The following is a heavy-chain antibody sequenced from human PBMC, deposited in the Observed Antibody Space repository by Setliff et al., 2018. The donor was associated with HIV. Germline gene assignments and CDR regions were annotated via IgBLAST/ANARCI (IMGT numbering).Heavy chain of an antibody. D-gene: IGHD1-7*01. CDR3: ARGDGTKYYYYYYMDV. CDR2: IYCSGST. Sequence: SETLSLTCTVSGGSISNYYWNWIRQSPGKGLEWIGYIYCSGSTNYNPSLKSRVTISVDTSKNQFSLKLSSVTAADTAVYYCARGDGTKYYYYYYMDVWGKGTTVTVSS. V-gene: IGHV4-59*01. J-gene: IGHJ6*03. CDR1: GGSISNYY.